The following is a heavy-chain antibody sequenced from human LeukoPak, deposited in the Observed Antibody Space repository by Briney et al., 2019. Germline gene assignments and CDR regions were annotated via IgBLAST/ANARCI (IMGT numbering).Heavy chain of an antibody. CDR3: ARGITMMIVAPGY. J-gene: IGHJ4*02. D-gene: IGHD3-22*01. CDR2: LYSNSIT. CDR1: GFTVNNNY. V-gene: IGHV3-53*01. Sequence: GGSLRLSCAASGFTVNNNYMTWVRQAPGKGLEWVSVLYSNSITYYADSVKGRFTISRDSSKNTLYLQMNSLRAEDTAVYYCARGITMMIVAPGYWGQGTLVTVSS.